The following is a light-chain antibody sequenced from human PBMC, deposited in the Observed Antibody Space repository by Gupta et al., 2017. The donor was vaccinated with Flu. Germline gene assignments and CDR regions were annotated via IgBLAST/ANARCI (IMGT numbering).Light chain of an antibody. CDR1: QSVSRN. V-gene: IGKV3-15*01. CDR2: GAS. Sequence: EIVMTQSPVTLSVSPGERATLSCRASQSVSRNLAWYQQKPGQAPRLLTYGASTRDTGIPARFSGSGSGTEFTLSISSLQSEDVAIYFCQQYNSWPPWTFGQGTKVEI. J-gene: IGKJ1*01. CDR3: QQYNSWPPWT.